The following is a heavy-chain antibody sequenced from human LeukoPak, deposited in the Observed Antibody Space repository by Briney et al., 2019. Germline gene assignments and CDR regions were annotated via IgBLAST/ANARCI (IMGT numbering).Heavy chain of an antibody. J-gene: IGHJ3*02. CDR1: GYTFTSYG. CDR2: ISAYNGNT. Sequence: GASVKVSCKASGYTFTSYGISWVRQAPGQGLEWMGWISAYNGNTNYAQKLQGRVTRTTDTSTSTAYMELRSLRSDDTAVYYCARVDCSSTSCYRLNAFDAFDIWGQGTMVTVSS. CDR3: ARVDCSSTSCYRLNAFDAFDI. V-gene: IGHV1-18*01. D-gene: IGHD2-2*01.